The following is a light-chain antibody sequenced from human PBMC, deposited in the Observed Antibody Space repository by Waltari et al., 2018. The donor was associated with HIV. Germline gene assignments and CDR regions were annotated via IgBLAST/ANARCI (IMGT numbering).Light chain of an antibody. CDR1: NSNIGAGFD. Sequence: QSALPQPPSVSGAPGQSVTISCSGSNSNIGAGFDVHWYQQVPGTAPRLLIYDNNNRPSGVPDRFSGSKSGTSASLAINGLQSEDEADYYCQSYDSRLSGSVVFGGGTKVTVL. V-gene: IGLV1-40*01. CDR2: DNN. J-gene: IGLJ2*01. CDR3: QSYDSRLSGSVV.